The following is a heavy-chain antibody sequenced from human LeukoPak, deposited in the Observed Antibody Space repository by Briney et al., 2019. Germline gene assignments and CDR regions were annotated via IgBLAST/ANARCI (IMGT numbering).Heavy chain of an antibody. V-gene: IGHV3-30*02. Sequence: GGCLRLSCAASGFTFSSYGMHWVRQAPGKGLEWVAFIRYDGSNKYYADSVKGRFTISRDNSKNTLYLQMNSLRAEDTAVYYCAKDLSRSPDYWGQGTLVTVSS. CDR1: GFTFSSYG. J-gene: IGHJ4*02. D-gene: IGHD6-13*01. CDR2: IRYDGSNK. CDR3: AKDLSRSPDY.